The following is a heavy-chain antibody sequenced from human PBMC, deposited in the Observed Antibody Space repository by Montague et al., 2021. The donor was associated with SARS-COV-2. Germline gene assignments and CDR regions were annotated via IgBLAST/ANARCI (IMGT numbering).Heavy chain of an antibody. CDR1: SGSLRNYY. CDR2: IRLPGGT. V-gene: IGHV4-34*01. CDR3: ARAGSQRFFEF. D-gene: IGHD1-1*01. Sequence: SETLSLTCAVNSGSLRNYYWSWIRQPRGKGLEWIGEIRLPGGTNXDPSLKGRVTISLDTSNNHVSLNLNSVTTADTAVYFCARAGSQRFFEFWGRGTLVTVSS. J-gene: IGHJ2*01.